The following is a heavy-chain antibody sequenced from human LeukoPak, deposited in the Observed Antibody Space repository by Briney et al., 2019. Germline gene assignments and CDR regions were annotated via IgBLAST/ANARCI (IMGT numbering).Heavy chain of an antibody. D-gene: IGHD1-7*01. V-gene: IGHV3-7*03. CDR3: ARGGNSPDY. CDR2: INQDESEK. J-gene: IGHJ4*02. Sequence: GGSLRLSCAASRFTFSLYWMSWVRQAPGKGLEWVAGINQDESEKSYVDSVKGRFTISRDNAKNSLYLQMNSLRAEGTAVYFCARGGNSPDYWGQGSLVTVSS. CDR1: RFTFSLYW.